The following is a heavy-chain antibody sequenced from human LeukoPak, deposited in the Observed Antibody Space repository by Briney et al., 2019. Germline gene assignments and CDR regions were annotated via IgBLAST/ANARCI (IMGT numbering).Heavy chain of an antibody. CDR2: IWYDGSNK. CDR3: VRGGQGFGY. D-gene: IGHD3-10*01. CDR1: GFTFSSYG. V-gene: IGHV3-33*01. J-gene: IGHJ4*02. Sequence: PGRSLRLSCAASGFTFSSYGMHWVRQAPGKGLEWVAVIWYDGSNKYYADSVKGRFTISRDNSKNTLYLQMNSLRAEDTALYYCVRGGQGFGYWGQGTLVTVSS.